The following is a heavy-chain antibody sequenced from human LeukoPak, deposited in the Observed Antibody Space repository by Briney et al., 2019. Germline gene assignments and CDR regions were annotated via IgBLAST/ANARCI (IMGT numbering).Heavy chain of an antibody. D-gene: IGHD1-7*01. CDR3: ARGGIAGTLDQ. CDR1: GFTFSNYE. CDR2: ISSSGTTI. J-gene: IGHJ4*02. Sequence: PGGSLRLSCAASGFTFSNYEMNWVRQAPGKGLEWVSYISSSGTTIYYAHSVKGRFTISRDNAKKSLYLEMNSLRAEDTAVYYCARGGIAGTLDQWGEGTLVTVSS. V-gene: IGHV3-48*03.